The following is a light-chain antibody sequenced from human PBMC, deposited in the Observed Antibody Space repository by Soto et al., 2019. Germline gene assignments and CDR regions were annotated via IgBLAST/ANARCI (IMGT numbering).Light chain of an antibody. Sequence: QSVLTQPPSLSGTPGQTVTISCIGSRSNIGSAIVHWYQQLPGTAPKHLIYMNSQRPSGVPDRFSGSKCGTSASLVITGLRPEDEADYYCVAWDDNLGSRVFGGGTKLTVL. CDR3: VAWDDNLGSRV. J-gene: IGLJ3*02. V-gene: IGLV1-47*01. CDR2: MNS. CDR1: RSNIGSAI.